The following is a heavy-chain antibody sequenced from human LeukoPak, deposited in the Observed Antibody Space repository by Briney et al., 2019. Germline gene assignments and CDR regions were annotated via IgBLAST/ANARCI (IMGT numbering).Heavy chain of an antibody. CDR1: GYTFTSYY. Sequence: ASVKVSCKASGYTFTSYYMHWVRQAPGQGLEWMGIINPSGGSTSYAQKFQGRVTMTRDTSTSTVYMELSSLRSEDTAVYYCARFPNTAMVMGLEYYYYGMGVWGQGTTVTVSS. J-gene: IGHJ6*02. CDR3: ARFPNTAMVMGLEYYYYGMGV. V-gene: IGHV1-46*01. CDR2: INPSGGST. D-gene: IGHD5-18*01.